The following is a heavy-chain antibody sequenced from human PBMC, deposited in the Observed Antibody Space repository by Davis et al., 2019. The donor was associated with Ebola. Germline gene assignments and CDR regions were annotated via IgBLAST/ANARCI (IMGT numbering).Heavy chain of an antibody. V-gene: IGHV1-69*13. CDR2: IIPLFATV. D-gene: IGHD4-11*01. CDR1: RCTFNNYG. J-gene: IGHJ5*02. CDR3: TRETDYNGAFSWFDP. Sequence: SSVPVSCMASRCTFNNYGIYGVRQAPAHGLEWVGGIIPLFATVSYAQKFKGRVTITVDESTTTAYMELTSLQFEDTAMYYCTRETDYNGAFSWFDPWGQGVLVTVSS.